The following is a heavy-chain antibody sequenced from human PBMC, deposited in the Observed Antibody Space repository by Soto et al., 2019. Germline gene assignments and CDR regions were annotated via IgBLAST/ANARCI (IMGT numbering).Heavy chain of an antibody. CDR2: IKQDGSEK. CDR3: ARVKYDYIWGSYRPTSLDY. D-gene: IGHD3-16*02. J-gene: IGHJ4*02. Sequence: GGSLILSCAASGFTFSSYWMSWVRQAPGKGLEWVANIKQDGSEKYYVDSVKGRFTISRDNAKNSLYLQMNSLRAEDTAVYYCARVKYDYIWGSYRPTSLDYWGQGTLVTVSS. CDR1: GFTFSSYW. V-gene: IGHV3-7*01.